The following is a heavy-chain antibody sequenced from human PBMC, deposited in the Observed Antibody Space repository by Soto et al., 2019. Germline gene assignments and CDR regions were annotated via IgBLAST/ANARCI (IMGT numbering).Heavy chain of an antibody. Sequence: PGGSLRLSCAASGFTFSSYGMHWVRQAPGKGLEWVAVIWYDGSNKYYADSVKGRFTISRDNSKNTLYLQMNSLRAEDTAVYYCARVEASTYYDILTGYPDYWGQGTLVTV. CDR1: GFTFSSYG. V-gene: IGHV3-33*01. CDR3: ARVEASTYYDILTGYPDY. J-gene: IGHJ4*02. D-gene: IGHD3-9*01. CDR2: IWYDGSNK.